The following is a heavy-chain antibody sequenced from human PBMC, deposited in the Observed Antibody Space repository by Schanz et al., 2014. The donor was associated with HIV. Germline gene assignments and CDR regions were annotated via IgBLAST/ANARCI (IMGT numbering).Heavy chain of an antibody. CDR1: RYSFTRYG. J-gene: IGHJ3*02. CDR2: IIPIFGTA. V-gene: IGHV1-69*01. CDR3: ARDLSLASSTPTLAFDI. Sequence: QVQLVQSGAEAKKPGASVMLSCKGSRYSFTRYGISWVRQAPGQGLEWMGGIIPIFGTANYAQKLQGRVTITADESTSTAYMELSSLRSEDTAVYYCARDLSLASSTPTLAFDIWGQGTMVTVSS. D-gene: IGHD2-2*01.